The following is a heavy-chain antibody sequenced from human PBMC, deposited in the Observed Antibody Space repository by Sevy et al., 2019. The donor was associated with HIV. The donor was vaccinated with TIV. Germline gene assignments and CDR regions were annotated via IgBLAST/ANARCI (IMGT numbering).Heavy chain of an antibody. D-gene: IGHD2-15*01. V-gene: IGHV1-2*02. CDR3: ASGPIVVVVAGDAFDI. Sequence: ASVKVSCKASGYTFTGYYMHWVRQARGQGLEWMGWINPNSGGTNYAQKFQGRVTMTRDTSISTAYMELSRLRSDDTAVYYCASGPIVVVVAGDAFDIWGQGTMVTVSS. CDR2: INPNSGGT. CDR1: GYTFTGYY. J-gene: IGHJ3*02.